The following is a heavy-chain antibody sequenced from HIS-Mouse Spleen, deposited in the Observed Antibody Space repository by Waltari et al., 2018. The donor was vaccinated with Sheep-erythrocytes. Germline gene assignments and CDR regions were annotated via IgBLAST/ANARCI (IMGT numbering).Heavy chain of an antibody. J-gene: IGHJ4*02. CDR2: ISSSGSTR. D-gene: IGHD6-13*01. Sequence: QVQLVESGGGLVKPGGSLRLSCAASGFTFSDYYMSWIRQAPGKGVEWVSDISSSGSTRYYADSVKGRFTISRDNAKNSLYLQMNSLRAEDTAVYYCAREPPYSSSWYFDYWGQGTLVTVSS. CDR1: GFTFSDYY. V-gene: IGHV3-11*01. CDR3: AREPPYSSSWYFDY.